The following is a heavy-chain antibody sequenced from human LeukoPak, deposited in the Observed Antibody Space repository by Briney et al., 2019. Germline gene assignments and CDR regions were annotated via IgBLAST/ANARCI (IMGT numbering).Heavy chain of an antibody. CDR1: GDSVSSYNW. Sequence: SETLSLTCAVSGDSVSSYNWRRWVRQPPGKGLEWIGEIYHSGSTNYNPSLKGRFTISVDKSKNQFSLKLSSVTAADTAVYYCARDRGIAAADDWFDPWGQGALVIVSS. V-gene: IGHV4-4*02. CDR2: IYHSGST. CDR3: ARDRGIAAADDWFDP. J-gene: IGHJ5*02. D-gene: IGHD6-13*01.